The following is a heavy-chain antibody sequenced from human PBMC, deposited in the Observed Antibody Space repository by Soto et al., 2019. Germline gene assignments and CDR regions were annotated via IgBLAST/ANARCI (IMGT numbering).Heavy chain of an antibody. CDR3: AKDLFVVGATCIDY. J-gene: IGHJ4*02. Sequence: QVQLVESGGGVVQPGRSLRLSCAASGFTFSSYGMHWVRQAPGKGLEWVAVISYDGSNKYYADSVKGRFTICRDNSKNTLYLQMNSLRAEDTAVYYCAKDLFVVGATCIDYWGQGTLVTVSS. V-gene: IGHV3-30*18. D-gene: IGHD1-26*01. CDR1: GFTFSSYG. CDR2: ISYDGSNK.